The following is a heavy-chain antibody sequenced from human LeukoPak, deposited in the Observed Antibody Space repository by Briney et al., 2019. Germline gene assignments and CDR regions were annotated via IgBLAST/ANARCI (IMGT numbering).Heavy chain of an antibody. D-gene: IGHD4-17*01. Sequence: HTGGSLRLSCAASGFTFSSYAMSWVRQAPGKGLEWVSAISGSGGSTYYADSVKGRFTISRDNSKNTLYLQMNSLRAEDTAVYYCAKANYGDYRTYFDLWSRGTLVTVSS. CDR3: AKANYGDYRTYFDL. CDR1: GFTFSSYA. V-gene: IGHV3-23*01. CDR2: ISGSGGST. J-gene: IGHJ2*01.